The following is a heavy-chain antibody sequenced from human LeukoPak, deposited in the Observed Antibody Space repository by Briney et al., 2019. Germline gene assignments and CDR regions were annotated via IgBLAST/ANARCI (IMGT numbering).Heavy chain of an antibody. CDR2: INSDGSST. V-gene: IGHV3-74*01. D-gene: IGHD3-10*01. Sequence: GESLRLSCAASGFTFSSYWMHWVRQAPGKGLVWVSRINSDGSSTSYADSVKGRFTISRDNAKNTLYLQMNSLRAEDTAVYYCARDSMVRGPPDYWGQGTLVTVSS. CDR1: GFTFSSYW. CDR3: ARDSMVRGPPDY. J-gene: IGHJ4*02.